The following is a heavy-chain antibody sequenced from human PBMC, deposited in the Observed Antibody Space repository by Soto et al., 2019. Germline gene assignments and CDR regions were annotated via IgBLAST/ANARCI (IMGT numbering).Heavy chain of an antibody. V-gene: IGHV3-23*01. Sequence: HPGGSLRLSCAASGFTFSSYAMSWVRQAPGKGLEWVSAISGSGGSTYYADSVKGRFTISRDNSKNTLYLQMDSLRAEDTAVYYCAKVGSGYYPNWFDPWGQGTLVTVSS. CDR2: ISGSGGST. D-gene: IGHD3-3*01. CDR3: AKVGSGYYPNWFDP. J-gene: IGHJ5*02. CDR1: GFTFSSYA.